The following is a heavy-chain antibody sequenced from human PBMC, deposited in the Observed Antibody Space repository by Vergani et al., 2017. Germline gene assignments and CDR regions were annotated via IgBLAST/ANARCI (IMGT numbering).Heavy chain of an antibody. CDR3: ARDCTSGGCPDNYGMDV. CDR2: IGSSGPYI. CDR1: GFTFSDFS. D-gene: IGHD2-8*01. J-gene: IGHJ6*02. Sequence: EVVLVESGGTLVQPGGSLRLSCAASGFTFSDFSMSWVRQAPGKGLEWVAFIGSSGPYINYTDSVKGRFIISRDNTNNSLFLQLKSLRAEDAAVYYCARDCTSGGCPDNYGMDVGGQGATVTVSS. V-gene: IGHV3-21*02.